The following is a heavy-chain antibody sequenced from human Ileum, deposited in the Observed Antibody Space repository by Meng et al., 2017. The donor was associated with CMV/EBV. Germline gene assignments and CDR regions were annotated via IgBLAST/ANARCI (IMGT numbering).Heavy chain of an antibody. CDR3: AKEGRPHLELPTNEVYGMDV. CDR2: ISWDGGSR. D-gene: IGHD3-3*01. CDR1: GFTFDDYT. V-gene: IGHV3-43*01. J-gene: IGHJ6*02. Sequence: GESLKISCAASGFTFDDYTMRWVRQAPGKGLEWVSLISWDGGSRYYADSVKGRFTISRDNSKNSLYLQMNNLRTEDTAFQYCAKEGRPHLELPTNEVYGMDVWGQGTTVTVSS.